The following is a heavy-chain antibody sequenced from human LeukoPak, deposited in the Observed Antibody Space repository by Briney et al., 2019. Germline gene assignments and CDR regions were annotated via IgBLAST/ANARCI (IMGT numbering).Heavy chain of an antibody. CDR1: GSTFTSYY. CDR3: ARSSRGLGILIGY. V-gene: IGHV1-46*01. CDR2: INPSGGST. D-gene: IGHD7-27*01. Sequence: ASVTVSCKASGSTFTSYYMHWVRQAPGQGLEWMGIINPSGGSTSYAQKFQGRVTMTRDTSTSTVYMELSSLRSEDTAVYYCARSSRGLGILIGYWGQGTLVTVSS. J-gene: IGHJ4*02.